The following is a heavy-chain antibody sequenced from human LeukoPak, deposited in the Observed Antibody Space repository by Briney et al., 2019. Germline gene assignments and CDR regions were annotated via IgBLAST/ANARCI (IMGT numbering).Heavy chain of an antibody. V-gene: IGHV3-23*01. CDR1: GFTFSSYA. CDR2: ISGSSGST. D-gene: IGHD3-3*01. J-gene: IGHJ4*02. CDR3: AKDHDFWSGYSAPPESDY. Sequence: PGGSLRLSCAASGFTFSSYAMSWVRQAPGKGLEWVSAISGSSGSTYYADSVKGRFTISRDNSKNTLYLQMNSLRAEDTAVYYCAKDHDFWSGYSAPPESDYWGQGTLVTVSS.